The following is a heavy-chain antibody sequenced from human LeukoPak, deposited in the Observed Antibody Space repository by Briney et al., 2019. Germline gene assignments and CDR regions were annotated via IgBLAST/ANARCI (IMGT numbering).Heavy chain of an antibody. CDR1: GFTVSSNY. CDR3: ARAQGGETPTPIDY. D-gene: IGHD3-10*01. V-gene: IGHV3-53*01. J-gene: IGHJ4*02. CDR2: IYSGGST. Sequence: QAGGSLRLSCAASGFTVSSNYMSWVRQAPGKGLELVSVIYSGGSTYYADSVKGRFTISRDNSKNTLYLQMNSLRAEDTAVYYCARAQGGETPTPIDYWGQGTLVTVSS.